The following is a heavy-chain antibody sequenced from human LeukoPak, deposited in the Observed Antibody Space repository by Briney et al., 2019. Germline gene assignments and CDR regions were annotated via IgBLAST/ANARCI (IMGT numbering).Heavy chain of an antibody. D-gene: IGHD5-24*01. Sequence: GGSLRLSCAASGFTFSSYAMHWVRQAPGKGLEWVAVISYDGSNKYYADSVKGRFTISRDNSKNTLYLQMNSLRAEDTAVYYCARGGGLRAYYYDYWGQGTLVTVSS. V-gene: IGHV3-30*04. CDR1: GFTFSSYA. J-gene: IGHJ4*02. CDR3: ARGGGLRAYYYDY. CDR2: ISYDGSNK.